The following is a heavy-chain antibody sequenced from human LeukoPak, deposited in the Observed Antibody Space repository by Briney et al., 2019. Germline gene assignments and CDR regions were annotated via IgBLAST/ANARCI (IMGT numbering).Heavy chain of an antibody. CDR3: ARGNSYGYFDY. Sequence: GGSLRLSCAASGFTFSSYGMHWVRQAPGKGLEWVAVIWYDGSNKYYADSVKGRFTISRDNSKNTLYLQMNSLRAEDTAVYCCARGNSYGYFDYWGQGTLVTVSS. CDR2: IWYDGSNK. CDR1: GFTFSSYG. V-gene: IGHV3-33*01. D-gene: IGHD5-18*01. J-gene: IGHJ4*02.